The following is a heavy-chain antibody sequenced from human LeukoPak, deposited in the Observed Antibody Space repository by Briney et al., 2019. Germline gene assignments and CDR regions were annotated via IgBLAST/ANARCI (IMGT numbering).Heavy chain of an antibody. CDR3: ARVWTSGSYGDY. Sequence: GRSLRLSCAASGFKFSNFGMHWIRQAPGKGLEWVSVTYYDGSNKYYADSVKGRFTISKDNSKNMLYLQMNGLRAEDTAVYYCARVWTSGSYGDYWGQGTLVTVSS. J-gene: IGHJ4*02. CDR1: GFKFSNFG. V-gene: IGHV3-33*01. D-gene: IGHD3-10*01. CDR2: TYYDGSNK.